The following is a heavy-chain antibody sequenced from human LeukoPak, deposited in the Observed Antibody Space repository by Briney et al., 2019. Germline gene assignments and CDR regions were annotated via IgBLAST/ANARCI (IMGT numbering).Heavy chain of an antibody. CDR1: GFTLSNYE. Sequence: GGSLRLSCSGSGFTLSNYELNWVRQAPGKGLEWITYLSRSGLTIYYTESVKGRFTISRDSAKNSLYLQMNSLRAEGTAVYYCARDRPDYGDCFDYWGQGTLVTVSS. CDR3: ARDRPDYGDCFDY. CDR2: LSRSGLTI. D-gene: IGHD4-17*01. J-gene: IGHJ4*02. V-gene: IGHV3-48*03.